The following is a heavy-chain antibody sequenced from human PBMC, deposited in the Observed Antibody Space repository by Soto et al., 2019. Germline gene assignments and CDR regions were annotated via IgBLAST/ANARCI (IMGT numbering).Heavy chain of an antibody. CDR2: INSDGSST. V-gene: IGHV3-74*01. D-gene: IGHD6-13*01. CDR1: GFTFSSYW. CDR3: ARGINPGIGAADSDAFDI. J-gene: IGHJ3*02. Sequence: GGSLRLSCAASGFTFSSYWMHWVRQAPGKGLVWVSRINSDGSSTSYADSVKGRFTISRDNAKNTLYLQMNSMRAEDTAVYYCARGINPGIGAADSDAFDIWGQGTMVTVSS.